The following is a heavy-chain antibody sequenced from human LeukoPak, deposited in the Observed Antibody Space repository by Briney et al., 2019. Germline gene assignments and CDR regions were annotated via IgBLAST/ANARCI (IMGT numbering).Heavy chain of an antibody. J-gene: IGHJ4*02. CDR1: GFTFSSYG. D-gene: IGHD1-1*01. CDR2: VRYDGKNQ. Sequence: PGGSLRLSCTASGFTFSSYGIRWVRQAPGKGLEWVSFVRYDGKNQYYADSVKGRFTVSRDNSKKTVSLQMHSLRREDTAVYYCVKDLSQWYKFDSWGQGTLVTVSS. CDR3: VKDLSQWYKFDS. V-gene: IGHV3-30*02.